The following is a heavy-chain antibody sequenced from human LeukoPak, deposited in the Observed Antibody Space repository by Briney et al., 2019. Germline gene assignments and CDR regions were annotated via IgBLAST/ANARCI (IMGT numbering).Heavy chain of an antibody. CDR2: IYPGDSDT. D-gene: IGHD4-17*01. J-gene: IGHJ4*02. V-gene: IGHV5-51*01. CDR1: GYSFTSYW. Sequence: GESLKISCKGAGYSFTSYWIAWVRQMPGKGLEWMGIIYPGDSDTRYTPSFQGQVTISADKSISTAYLQWSSLKASDTAMYYCARQHDIGDYATDYWGQGTLVTVSS. CDR3: ARQHDIGDYATDY.